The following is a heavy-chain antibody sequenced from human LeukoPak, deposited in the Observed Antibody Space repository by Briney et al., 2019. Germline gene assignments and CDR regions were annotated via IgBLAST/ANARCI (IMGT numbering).Heavy chain of an antibody. Sequence: PSETLSLTCTVSGGPISSYYWSWIRQPAGKGLEWIGRIYTSGSTNYNPSLKSRVTMSVDTSKNQFSLKLSSVTAADTAVYYCARTRNYDFWSDYQGPFDFWGQGTLVTVSS. CDR3: ARTRNYDFWSDYQGPFDF. CDR2: IYTSGST. J-gene: IGHJ4*02. V-gene: IGHV4-4*07. CDR1: GGPISSYY. D-gene: IGHD3-3*01.